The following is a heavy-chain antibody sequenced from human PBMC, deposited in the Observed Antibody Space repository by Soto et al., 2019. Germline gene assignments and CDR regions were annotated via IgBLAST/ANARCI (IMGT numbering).Heavy chain of an antibody. Sequence: GGSLRLSCAASGFTFSSYAMSWVRQAPGKGLEWVSAISGSGGSTYYADSVKGRFTISRDNSKNTLYLQMNSLRAEDTAVYYCANPGEDSSTSDDAFYIWGQGTMVTVSS. V-gene: IGHV3-23*01. J-gene: IGHJ3*02. CDR1: GFTFSSYA. CDR2: ISGSGGST. CDR3: ANPGEDSSTSDDAFYI. D-gene: IGHD2-2*01.